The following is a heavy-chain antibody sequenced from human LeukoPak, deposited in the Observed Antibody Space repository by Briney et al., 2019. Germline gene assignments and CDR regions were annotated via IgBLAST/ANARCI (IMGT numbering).Heavy chain of an antibody. CDR1: GFTFSSYW. Sequence: GGSLRLSCAASGFTFSSYWMHWVRQAPGKGLVWVSRINSDGSSTSYADSVKGRFTISRDNSKNTLYLQMNSLRAEDTAVYYCAKSSYDSSGYYGNWGQGTLVTVSS. D-gene: IGHD3-22*01. J-gene: IGHJ4*02. CDR3: AKSSYDSSGYYGN. V-gene: IGHV3-74*01. CDR2: INSDGSST.